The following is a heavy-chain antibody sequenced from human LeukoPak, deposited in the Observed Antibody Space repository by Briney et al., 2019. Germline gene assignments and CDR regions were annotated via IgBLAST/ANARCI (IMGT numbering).Heavy chain of an antibody. CDR2: ITGSAGSA. Sequence: TGGSLRLSCAASGFTFSFHAMTWVRQAPGKGLEWVSSITGSAGSAYYTDSVKGRFTISRDNSKRVLYLRMNSLGVEDAAIYYCAKVLDSAMVTGAFDVWGQGTLVTVSS. V-gene: IGHV3-23*01. CDR3: AKVLDSAMVTGAFDV. J-gene: IGHJ4*02. CDR1: GFTFSFHA. D-gene: IGHD5-18*01.